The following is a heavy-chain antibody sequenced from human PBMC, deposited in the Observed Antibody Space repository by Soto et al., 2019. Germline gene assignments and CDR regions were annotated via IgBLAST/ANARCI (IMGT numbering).Heavy chain of an antibody. V-gene: IGHV1-18*01. CDR1: GYSFDSYA. J-gene: IGHJ3*01. CDR3: ARENDPYGFDL. Sequence: QVQLVQSGATQEKPGASVKVSCEAFGYSFDSYAYSWVRQAPGQGLEWMGRIGSGDTNYAQKLQGRVTMTTDTSTNTASMELRRLRSDDTALYYCARENDPYGFDLWGQGTMVTVSS. CDR2: IGSGDT.